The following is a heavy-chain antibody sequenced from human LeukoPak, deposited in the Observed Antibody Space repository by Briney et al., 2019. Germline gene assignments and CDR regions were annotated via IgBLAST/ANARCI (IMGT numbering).Heavy chain of an antibody. CDR3: ATEGKMVRGVYTDY. CDR2: FDPEDGET. J-gene: IGHJ4*02. D-gene: IGHD3-10*01. CDR1: GYALTELS. Sequence: ASVKVSCKVSGYALTELSMHWVRQAPGKGLEWMGRFDPEDGETIYAQKFQGRVTMTADTSTDTVYMELSSLRSEDTAVYYCATEGKMVRGVYTDYWGQGTLVTVSS. V-gene: IGHV1-24*01.